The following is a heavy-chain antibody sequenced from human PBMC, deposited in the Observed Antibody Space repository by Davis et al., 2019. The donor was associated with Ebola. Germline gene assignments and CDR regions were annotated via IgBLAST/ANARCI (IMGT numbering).Heavy chain of an antibody. V-gene: IGHV4-38-2*02. CDR3: ARASTGYSSGWPLGHYYMDV. Sequence: SETLSLTCSVSGDSVSSGYYWSWIRQPPGKGLEWIGSIYYSGSTYYNPSLKSRVTISVDTSKNQFSLKLSSVTAADTAVYYCARASTGYSSGWPLGHYYMDVWGKGTTVTVSS. CDR1: GDSVSSGYY. CDR2: IYYSGST. D-gene: IGHD6-19*01. J-gene: IGHJ6*03.